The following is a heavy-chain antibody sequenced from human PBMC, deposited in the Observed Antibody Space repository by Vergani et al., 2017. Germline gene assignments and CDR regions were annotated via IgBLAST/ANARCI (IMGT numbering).Heavy chain of an antibody. CDR1: GYTFSNYY. V-gene: IGHV1-46*01. J-gene: IGHJ3*02. CDR3: ARDRAYDYGGNSGVDAFDI. CDR2: INPSGGHT. Sequence: QVQVVQSGAEVKKSGASVKVSCKTSGYTFSNYYMHWVRQAPGQGLEWMGIINPSGGHTNYAQKFQGRVTMTRDTSTSTVYMELSSLRSEDTAVYYCARDRAYDYGGNSGVDAFDIWGQGTMVTVSS. D-gene: IGHD4-23*01.